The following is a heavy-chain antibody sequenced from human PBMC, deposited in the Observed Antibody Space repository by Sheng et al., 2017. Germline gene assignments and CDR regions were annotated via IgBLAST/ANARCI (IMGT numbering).Heavy chain of an antibody. D-gene: IGHD5-12*01. CDR3: ARVWTLPGYALDY. CDR2: ISGYGSTI. Sequence: QVHLVESGGGLVKPGGSLRLSCAASGFIFSDYYMSWIRQAPGKGLEWVSYISGYGSTIYYADSVKGRFTISRDNAKNSLYLQMDSLRAEDTAVYYCARVWTLPGYALDYWGQGTLVTVSS. V-gene: IGHV3-11*04. CDR1: GFIFSDYY. J-gene: IGHJ4*02.